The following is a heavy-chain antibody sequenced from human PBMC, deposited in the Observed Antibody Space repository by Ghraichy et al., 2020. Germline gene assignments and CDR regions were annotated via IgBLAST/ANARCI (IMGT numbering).Heavy chain of an antibody. Sequence: GGSLRLSCAASGFTFSSYSMNWVRQAPGKGLEWVSSISSSSYIYYADSVKGRFTISRDNAKNSLYLQMNSLRAEDTAVYYCASVENYDILTGYYTYYFDYWGQGTLVTVSS. J-gene: IGHJ4*02. CDR1: GFTFSSYS. CDR2: ISSSSYI. V-gene: IGHV3-21*01. CDR3: ASVENYDILTGYYTYYFDY. D-gene: IGHD3-9*01.